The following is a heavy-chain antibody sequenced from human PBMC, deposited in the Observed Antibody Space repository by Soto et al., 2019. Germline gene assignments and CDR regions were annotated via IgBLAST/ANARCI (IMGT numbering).Heavy chain of an antibody. D-gene: IGHD3-10*01. Sequence: ASVKVSCKASGYTFTSYGISWVRQAPGQGLEWMGWISAYNGNTNYAQKLQGRVTMTTDTSTSTAYMELRSLRSDDTAVYYCAREMHYYYVSGSPPWMDVWGQGTTVTVSS. CDR1: GYTFTSYG. CDR2: ISAYNGNT. J-gene: IGHJ6*02. V-gene: IGHV1-18*04. CDR3: AREMHYYYVSGSPPWMDV.